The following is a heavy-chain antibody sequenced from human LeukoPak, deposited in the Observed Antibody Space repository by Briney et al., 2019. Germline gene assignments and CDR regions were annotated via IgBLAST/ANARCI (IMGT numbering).Heavy chain of an antibody. CDR1: GGSISSYY. CDR3: ARGPQFYYYYYGMDV. Sequence: SETLSLTCTVSGGSISSYYWSWIRQPPGKGLEWIGYIYYSGSTNYNPSLKSRVTISVDTSKNQFSLKLSSVTAADTAVYYCARGPQFYYYYYGMDVWGQGTTVTVSS. J-gene: IGHJ6*02. V-gene: IGHV4-59*12. CDR2: IYYSGST.